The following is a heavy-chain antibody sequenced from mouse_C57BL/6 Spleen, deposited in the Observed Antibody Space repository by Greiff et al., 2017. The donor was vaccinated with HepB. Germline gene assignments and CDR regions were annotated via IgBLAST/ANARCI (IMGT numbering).Heavy chain of an antibody. CDR2: INPNYGTT. J-gene: IGHJ4*01. CDR3: ARGYYYGSFYYAMDY. D-gene: IGHD1-1*01. V-gene: IGHV1-39*01. Sequence: VQLKQSGPELVKPGASVKISCKASGYSFTDYNMNWVKQSNGKSLEWIGVINPNYGTTSYNQKFKGKATLTVDQSSSTAYMQLNSLTSEDSAVYYCARGYYYGSFYYAMDYWGQGTSVTVSS. CDR1: GYSFTDYN.